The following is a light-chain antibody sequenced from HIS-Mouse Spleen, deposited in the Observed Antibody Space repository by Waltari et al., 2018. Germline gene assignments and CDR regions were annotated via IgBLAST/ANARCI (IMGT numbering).Light chain of an antibody. CDR2: KDS. CDR1: ALPKQY. Sequence: SYELTQPPSVSVSPGQTARITCSGDALPKQYAYWYQQTPGQAPVLGIYKDSERPSGIPEGFSGSSSGTTVTLTISGVQAEDEADYYCQSADSSGTYVFGTGTKVTVL. CDR3: QSADSSGTYV. V-gene: IGLV3-25*03. J-gene: IGLJ1*01.